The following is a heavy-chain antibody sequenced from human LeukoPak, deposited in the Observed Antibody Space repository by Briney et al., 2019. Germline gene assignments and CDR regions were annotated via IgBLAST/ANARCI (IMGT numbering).Heavy chain of an antibody. CDR1: GFTFSSYA. D-gene: IGHD5-24*01. Sequence: PGGSLRLSCAASGFTFSSYAMSWVRQAPGKGLEWVSAISGSGGSTYYADSVKGRFTISRDNSKNTLYLQMNSLRAEDTAVYYCARVEGGSRDGYNFDYWGQGTLVTVSS. J-gene: IGHJ4*02. CDR3: ARVEGGSRDGYNFDY. V-gene: IGHV3-23*01. CDR2: ISGSGGST.